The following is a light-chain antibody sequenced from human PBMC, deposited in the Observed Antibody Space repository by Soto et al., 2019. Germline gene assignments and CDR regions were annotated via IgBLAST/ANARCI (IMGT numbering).Light chain of an antibody. CDR1: QSVRSD. J-gene: IGKJ1*01. CDR2: GAS. V-gene: IGKV3-15*01. CDR3: QQYNSYSWT. Sequence: EIVLTQSPATLSLSPGDRATLSCRASQSVRSDYFAWYQQKPGQAPRLLIYGASTRATGIPARFSGSGSGTEFTLTISSLQPDDFATYYCQQYNSYSWTFGQGTKVDIK.